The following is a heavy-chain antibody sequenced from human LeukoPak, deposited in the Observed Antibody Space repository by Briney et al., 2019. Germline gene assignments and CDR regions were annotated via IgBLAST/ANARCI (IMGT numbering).Heavy chain of an antibody. CDR2: IYYSGST. V-gene: IGHV4-39*01. Sequence: SETLSLTCTVSGGSISSSSYYWGWIRQPPGKGLEWIGSIYYSGSTYYNPSLKSRVTISVDTSKNQFSLKLSSVTAADTAVYYCARQNNYDDYWGQGTLVTVSS. J-gene: IGHJ4*02. CDR1: GGSISSSSYY. CDR3: ARQNNYDDY.